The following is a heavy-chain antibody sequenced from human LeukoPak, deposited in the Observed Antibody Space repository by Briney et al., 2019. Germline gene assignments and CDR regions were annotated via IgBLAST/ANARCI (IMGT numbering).Heavy chain of an antibody. V-gene: IGHV4-34*01. CDR3: ARGTTYYYESSGYYYY. CDR1: GGSFSGYN. D-gene: IGHD3-22*01. CDR2: INHSGST. J-gene: IGHJ4*02. Sequence: PSETLSLTCAVSGGSFSGYNWSWIRQPPGKGLEWIGEINHSGSTNYNPSLKSRVTISVDTSKNQFSLKLSSVTAADTAVYYCARGTTYYYESSGYYYYWGQGTLVTVSS.